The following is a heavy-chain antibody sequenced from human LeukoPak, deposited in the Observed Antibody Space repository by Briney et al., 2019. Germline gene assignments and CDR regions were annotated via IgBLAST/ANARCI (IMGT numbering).Heavy chain of an antibody. Sequence: SQTLSLTYSVSGXSISSSAYHWNWFRQHPGKGLEWIGYIYYTGRTYYSPSLKSRVTISVDTSKNQFSLKLSSVTAADTAVYYCARTRSSGTCDYWGQGTLVTVSS. CDR3: ARTRSSGTCDY. D-gene: IGHD1-26*01. V-gene: IGHV4-31*03. CDR1: GXSISSSAYH. CDR2: IYYTGRT. J-gene: IGHJ4*02.